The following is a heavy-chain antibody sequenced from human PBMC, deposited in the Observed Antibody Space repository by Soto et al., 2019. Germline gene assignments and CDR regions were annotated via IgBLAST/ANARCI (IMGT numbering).Heavy chain of an antibody. V-gene: IGHV1-69*12. CDR1: GGTFSSYA. CDR3: PRGGYYDILAGSLPSFDY. D-gene: IGHD3-9*01. J-gene: IGHJ4*02. CDR2: IIPIFSTA. Sequence: QVQLVQSGAEVKKPGSSVKVSCKASGGTFSSYAISWVRQAPGQGLEWMGGIIPIFSTAKYAQKFQGRVTITADESTSKAYMEHSSLRYADQAVYYCPRGGYYDILAGSLPSFDYWGQGTLVTVSS.